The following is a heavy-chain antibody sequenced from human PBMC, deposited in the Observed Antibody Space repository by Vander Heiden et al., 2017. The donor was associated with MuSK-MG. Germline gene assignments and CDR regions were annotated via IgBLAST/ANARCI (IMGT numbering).Heavy chain of an antibody. CDR2: IKQDGSEK. V-gene: IGHV3-7*01. Sequence: EVQLVESGGGLVQPGGSLGLSWAASGFTFRTYCISWVRQAPGKGLEWVANIKQDGSEKYYVDSVKGRVTISRDNAKNSLYRQMNSLRAEETAVYYCAREYSSSGYRGPEDYFDYWGQGTLVTVSS. J-gene: IGHJ4*02. CDR1: GFTFRTYC. CDR3: AREYSSSGYRGPEDYFDY. D-gene: IGHD6-13*01.